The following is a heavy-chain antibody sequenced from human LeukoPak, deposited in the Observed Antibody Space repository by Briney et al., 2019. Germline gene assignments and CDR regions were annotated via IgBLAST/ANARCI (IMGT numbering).Heavy chain of an antibody. D-gene: IGHD3-16*01. CDR2: ISGSGGST. CDR1: GFTFSSYA. J-gene: IGHJ4*02. Sequence: PGGSLSLSCAASGFTFSSYAMSWVRQAPGKGLEWVSAISGSGGSTYYADSVKGRFTISRDNSKNTLYLQMNSLRAEDTAVYYCAKDRGGYEDFDYWGQGTLVTVSS. CDR3: AKDRGGYEDFDY. V-gene: IGHV3-23*01.